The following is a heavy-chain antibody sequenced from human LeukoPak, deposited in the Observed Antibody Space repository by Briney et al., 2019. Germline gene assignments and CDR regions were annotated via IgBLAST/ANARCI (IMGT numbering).Heavy chain of an antibody. D-gene: IGHD3-3*01. V-gene: IGHV3-30*04. Sequence: GGSLRLSCAASGFTFSSYAMHWVRQAPGKGLEWVAVISYDGSNKYYADSVKGRFTISRDNSKNTLYLQMNSLRAEDTAVYYCARVLAHYDFCSGYYIHWEPVDYYYYGMDVWAKGPRSPSP. J-gene: IGHJ6*02. CDR2: ISYDGSNK. CDR3: ARVLAHYDFCSGYYIHWEPVDYYYYGMDV. CDR1: GFTFSSYA.